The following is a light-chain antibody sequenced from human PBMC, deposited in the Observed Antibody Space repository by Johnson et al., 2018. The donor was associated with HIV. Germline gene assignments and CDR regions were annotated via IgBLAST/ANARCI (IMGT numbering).Light chain of an antibody. Sequence: QSVLTQPPSVSAAPGQKVTISCSGSSSTIGNNDVSWYQLLPGTAPKLLIYKNDQRPSGIPDRFSGSKSGTSATLGITGLQTGDEADYYCGTWDTSLSVGGVSGTGTKVTVL. J-gene: IGLJ1*01. CDR1: SSTIGNND. V-gene: IGLV1-51*02. CDR3: GTWDTSLSVGGV. CDR2: KND.